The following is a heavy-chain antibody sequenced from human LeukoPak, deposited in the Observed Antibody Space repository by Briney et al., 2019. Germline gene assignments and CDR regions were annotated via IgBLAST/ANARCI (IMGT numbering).Heavy chain of an antibody. CDR3: AAGAGWLIDW. V-gene: IGHV3-7*01. Sequence: GGSLRLSCAASGFAFSNYWMNWVRQAPGKGMEWVAIIEKDGSEILYVDSVKGRFTISRDNAKNSLYLQMNSLRAEDTAVYYCAAGAGWLIDWWGQGTLVTVSS. CDR2: IEKDGSEI. J-gene: IGHJ4*02. D-gene: IGHD6-19*01. CDR1: GFAFSNYW.